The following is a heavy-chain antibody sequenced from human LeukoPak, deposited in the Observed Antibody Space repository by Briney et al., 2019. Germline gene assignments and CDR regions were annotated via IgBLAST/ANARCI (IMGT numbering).Heavy chain of an antibody. Sequence: SVKVSCMASGGTFSSYTISWVRQAPGQGLEWMGRIIPILGIANYAQKFQGRVTITADKSTSTAYMELSSLRSEDTAVYYCARSMPGWSSSSWYLGYWGQGTLVTVSS. CDR3: ARSMPGWSSSSWYLGY. J-gene: IGHJ4*02. V-gene: IGHV1-69*02. D-gene: IGHD6-13*01. CDR2: IIPILGIA. CDR1: GGTFSSYT.